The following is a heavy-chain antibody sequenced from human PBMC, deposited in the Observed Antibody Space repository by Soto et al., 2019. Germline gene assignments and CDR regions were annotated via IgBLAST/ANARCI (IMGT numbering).Heavy chain of an antibody. D-gene: IGHD5-12*01. CDR2: IIPIFGTA. CDR1: GDTFSSYA. CDR3: ARVVIVRSGGYDERDFSNYYYGMDV. Sequence: SVKVSCKASGDTFSSYAISWVRQAPGQGLEWMGGIIPIFGTANYAQKFQGRVTITADESTSTAYMELSSLRSEDTAVYYCARVVIVRSGGYDERDFSNYYYGMDVWGQGTTVTVSS. V-gene: IGHV1-69*13. J-gene: IGHJ6*02.